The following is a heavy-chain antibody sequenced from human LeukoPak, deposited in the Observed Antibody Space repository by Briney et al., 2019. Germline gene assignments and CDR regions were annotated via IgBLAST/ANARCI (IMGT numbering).Heavy chain of an antibody. CDR2: IRSKANVYAT. Sequence: GGSLRLSCAASGFTFSGSAMHWVRQASGKGLGWVGGIRSKANVYATAYAASVNGRFTISRDDSKNTAYLQMDSLKTEDTAVYFCTRWNGGSAARPVGRDYYYYGMDVWGQGTTVTVSS. CDR1: GFTFSGSA. D-gene: IGHD6-6*01. V-gene: IGHV3-73*01. CDR3: TRWNGGSAARPVGRDYYYYGMDV. J-gene: IGHJ6*02.